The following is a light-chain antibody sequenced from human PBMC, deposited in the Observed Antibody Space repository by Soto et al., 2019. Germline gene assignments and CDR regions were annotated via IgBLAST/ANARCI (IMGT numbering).Light chain of an antibody. CDR3: SSYAGITPYV. J-gene: IGLJ1*01. CDR1: SSDVGGYTY. CDR2: EVS. V-gene: IGLV2-8*01. Sequence: QSVLTQPPSASGSPGQSVTISCTGTSSDVGGYTYVSWYQQHPGKAPKLMIYEVSKRPSGVPDRFSGSKSGNTASLTVSGLQAEDEADYYCSSYAGITPYVFGTGTKGT.